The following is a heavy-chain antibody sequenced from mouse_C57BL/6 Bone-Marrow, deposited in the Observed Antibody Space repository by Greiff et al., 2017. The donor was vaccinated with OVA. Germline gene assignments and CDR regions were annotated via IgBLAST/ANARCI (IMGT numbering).Heavy chain of an antibody. V-gene: IGHV1-50*01. D-gene: IGHD1-1*01. CDR3: ARYGSSYDRYFGV. J-gene: IGHJ1*03. CDR2: IDPSDSYT. CDR1: GYTFTSYW. Sequence: QVQLQQPGAELVKPGASVKLSCKASGYTFTSYWMQWVKQRPGQGLEWIGEIDPSDSYTNYNQKFKGKATLTVDTSSSTAYMQLSSLTSEDSAVYYCARYGSSYDRYFGVWGTGTTVTVSS.